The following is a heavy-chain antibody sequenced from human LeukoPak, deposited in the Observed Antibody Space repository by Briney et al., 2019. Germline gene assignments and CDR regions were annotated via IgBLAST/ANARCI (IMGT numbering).Heavy chain of an antibody. J-gene: IGHJ4*02. CDR1: GFTFSSYW. Sequence: GGSLRLSCAASGFTFSSYWMSWVRQAPGKGLEGVANIKQDGSEKYYVDSVKGRFTISRDNAKNSLYLQMNSLRAEDTAVYYCARHLHGAVIDYWSQGTLVTVSS. V-gene: IGHV3-7*01. CDR3: ARHLHGAVIDY. CDR2: IKQDGSEK. D-gene: IGHD3-16*02.